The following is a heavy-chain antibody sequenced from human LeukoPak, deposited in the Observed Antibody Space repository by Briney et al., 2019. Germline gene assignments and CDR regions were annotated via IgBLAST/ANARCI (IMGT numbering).Heavy chain of an antibody. Sequence: PSETLSLTCTVSGGSISSSNYYWGWIRQPPGKGLEWIGSIYYSGSTYYTPSLKSRVTISVDTSKNQFSLKLTSVTAADTAVYYCASHQLSSWTFDYWGQGTLVTVSS. CDR1: GGSISSSNYY. D-gene: IGHD6-13*01. CDR3: ASHQLSSWTFDY. V-gene: IGHV4-39*01. J-gene: IGHJ4*02. CDR2: IYYSGST.